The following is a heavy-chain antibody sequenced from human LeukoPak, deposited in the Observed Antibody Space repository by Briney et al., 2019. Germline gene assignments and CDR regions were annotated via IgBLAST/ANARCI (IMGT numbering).Heavy chain of an antibody. CDR2: IKQDGIER. CDR3: ARRRCTSTSCFADY. Sequence: GGSLRLSCAASGFTFSSYWMSWVRQALGKGLEWVANIKQDGIERYYVDSVKGRFTISRDNAKNSLYLQMNSLRAEDTAVYYCARRRCTSTSCFADYWGQGTLVTVSS. D-gene: IGHD2-2*01. CDR1: GFTFSSYW. J-gene: IGHJ4*02. V-gene: IGHV3-7*01.